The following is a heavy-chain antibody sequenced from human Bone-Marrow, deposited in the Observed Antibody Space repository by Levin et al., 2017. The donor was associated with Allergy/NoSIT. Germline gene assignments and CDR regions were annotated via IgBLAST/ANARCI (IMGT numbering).Heavy chain of an antibody. CDR3: ARSLRFSNTCPPCAVAIDS. V-gene: IGHV3-21*06. Sequence: GGSLRLSCAASNLTFITSTMNWVRQAPGKGLEWVASISGGSTYIYYSDSVKGRFSVSRDNARNLVFLQLNSLGADDTAVYYCARSLRFSNTCPPCAVAIDSWGQGTLVTVSS. CDR1: NLTFITST. CDR2: ISGGSTYI. J-gene: IGHJ4*02. D-gene: IGHD4-23*01.